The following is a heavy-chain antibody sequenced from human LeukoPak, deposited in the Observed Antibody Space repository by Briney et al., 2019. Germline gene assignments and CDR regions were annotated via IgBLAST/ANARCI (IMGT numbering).Heavy chain of an antibody. D-gene: IGHD3-16*02. V-gene: IGHV4-34*01. J-gene: IGHJ4*02. CDR1: GGSFSGYY. CDR2: INLSGGT. Sequence: SETLSLTCAVYGGSFSGYYWSWIRQPPGKGRGWIGEINLSGGTTNNPSLKSRVTISVDTSKNQFSLKLSSVTAADTAVYYCARGQGGKRLRMITFGGVIDPLYFDYWGQGTLVTVSS. CDR3: ARGQGGKRLRMITFGGVIDPLYFDY.